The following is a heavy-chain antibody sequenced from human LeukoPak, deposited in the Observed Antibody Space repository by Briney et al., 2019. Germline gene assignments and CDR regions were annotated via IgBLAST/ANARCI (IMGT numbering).Heavy chain of an antibody. D-gene: IGHD3-10*01. CDR3: ARRGGITIDDAFDI. CDR2: IYPGDSDT. Sequence: GESLKIPCEGSAYIFSNYWIGWVRQLPGKGLEWMGIIYPGDSDTRYSPSFQDQVTMSADKSISTPYLQWSSLKASGPAMYDCARRGGITIDDAFDIWGQGTMVTVSS. CDR1: AYIFSNYW. V-gene: IGHV5-51*01. J-gene: IGHJ3*02.